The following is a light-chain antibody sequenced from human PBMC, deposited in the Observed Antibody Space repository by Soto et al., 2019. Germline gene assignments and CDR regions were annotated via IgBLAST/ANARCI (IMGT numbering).Light chain of an antibody. Sequence: DIQMTQSPSSVSASVGDRVTITCGASQGISNWLAWYQQKPGAAPKLLIYSASNLQSGVPSRFSGSGFGTDFTLTISSLQPEDFATYYCQHTKTNNLPITFGQGTRLEIK. V-gene: IGKV1-12*01. CDR1: QGISNW. CDR3: QHTKTNNLPIT. J-gene: IGKJ5*01. CDR2: SAS.